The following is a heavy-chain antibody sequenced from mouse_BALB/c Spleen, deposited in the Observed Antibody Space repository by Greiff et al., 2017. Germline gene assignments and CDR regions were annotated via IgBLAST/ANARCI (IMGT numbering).Heavy chain of an antibody. J-gene: IGHJ4*01. CDR3: ARENSLRAMDY. CDR2: IYYSGTI. V-gene: IGHV3-5*02. CDR1: GISITTGNYR. Sequence: DVMLVESGPGLVKPSQTVSLTCTVTGISITTGNYRWSWIRQFPGNKLEWIGYIYYSGTITYNPSLTSRTTITRDTSKNQFFLEMNSLTAEDTATYYCARENSLRAMDYWGQGTSVTVSS. D-gene: IGHD5-5*01.